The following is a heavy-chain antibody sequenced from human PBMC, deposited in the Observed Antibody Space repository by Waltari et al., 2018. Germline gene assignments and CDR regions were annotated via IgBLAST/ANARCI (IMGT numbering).Heavy chain of an antibody. CDR1: GFTFSSYG. D-gene: IGHD6-13*01. V-gene: IGHV3-33*01. CDR2: IWDDGSNK. CDR3: ARAAAGTPDNLDY. Sequence: QVQLVESGGGVVQPGRSLRLSCAASGFTFSSYGMHWVRQAPGKGLEWVAVIWDDGSNKYYADSVKGRFTISRDNSKNTLYLQMNSLRAEDTAVYYCARAAAGTPDNLDYWGQGTLVTVSS. J-gene: IGHJ4*02.